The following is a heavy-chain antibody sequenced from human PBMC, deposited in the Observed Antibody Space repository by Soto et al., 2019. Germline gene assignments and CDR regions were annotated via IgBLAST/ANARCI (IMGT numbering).Heavy chain of an antibody. CDR2: ISGSGGST. CDR3: AKDFLIAVAGTYFDY. V-gene: IGHV3-23*01. D-gene: IGHD6-19*01. CDR1: GFTFSSYA. J-gene: IGHJ4*02. Sequence: GGSLRLSCAASGFTFSSYAMSWVRQAPGKGLEWVSAISGSGGSTYYADSVKGRFTISRDNSKNTLYLQMSSLRAEDTAVYYCAKDFLIAVAGTYFDYWGQGTLVTVS.